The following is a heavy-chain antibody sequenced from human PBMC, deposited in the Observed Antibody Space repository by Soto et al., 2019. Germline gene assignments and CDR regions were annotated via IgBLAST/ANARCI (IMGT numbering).Heavy chain of an antibody. Sequence: EVQLVESGGGLVQHGGSLRLSCAASGFTFSTSWMNWVRQAPGKGLEWVADIKQDGSEKYYVDSLKGRFTISRDNAKNSLYLQMNSLRAEDTAVYYCARGDYYDRRFDSWGQGTLVTVSS. D-gene: IGHD3-22*01. CDR1: GFTFSTSW. V-gene: IGHV3-7*03. J-gene: IGHJ4*02. CDR3: ARGDYYDRRFDS. CDR2: IKQDGSEK.